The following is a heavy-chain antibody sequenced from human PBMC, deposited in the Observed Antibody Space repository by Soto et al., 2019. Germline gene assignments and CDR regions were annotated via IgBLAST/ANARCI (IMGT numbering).Heavy chain of an antibody. V-gene: IGHV1-3*01. J-gene: IGHJ6*02. CDR1: GYTFTSYA. D-gene: IGHD4-4*01. CDR2: LNAGNGNT. Sequence: QVQLVQSGAEVKKPGASVKVSCKASGYTFTSYAMHSVRQAPGQRLEWMGWLNAGNGNTKYSQKFQGRVTITRDTSASPAYMELSSLRSEDTAVYYCASSYSNYALIDYYYYGMDVWGQGTTVTVSS. CDR3: ASSYSNYALIDYYYYGMDV.